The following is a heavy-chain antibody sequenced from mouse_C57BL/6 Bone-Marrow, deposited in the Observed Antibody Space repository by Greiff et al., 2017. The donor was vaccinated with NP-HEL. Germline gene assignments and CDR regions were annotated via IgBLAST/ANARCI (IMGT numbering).Heavy chain of an antibody. D-gene: IGHD2-2*01. J-gene: IGHJ3*01. CDR2: IDPSASYT. CDR3: ARVSTRVKWFAY. Sequence: QVQLQQPGAELVRPGTSVKLSCKASGYTFTSYWMHWVKQRPGQGLEWIGVIDPSASYTNYNQKFKGKATLTVDTSSSTAYMPRSSLTSEDSAVYYCARVSTRVKWFAYWGQGTLVTVSA. V-gene: IGHV1-59*01. CDR1: GYTFTSYW.